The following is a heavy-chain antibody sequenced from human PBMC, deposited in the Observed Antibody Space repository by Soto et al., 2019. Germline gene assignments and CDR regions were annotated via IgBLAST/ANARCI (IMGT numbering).Heavy chain of an antibody. Sequence: PSETQSLTCNVSGRSIRSSSYYWRWIHHPPAKGPECTCGFYYSGSTFYNPSLKSRVTISVDTSKNQFSLKLSSVTAADTAVYYCARRYYYDSSGYQYYFDYWGQGTLVTVSS. D-gene: IGHD3-22*01. V-gene: IGHV4-39*01. CDR2: FYYSGST. CDR3: ARRYYYDSSGYQYYFDY. J-gene: IGHJ4*02. CDR1: GRSIRSSSYY.